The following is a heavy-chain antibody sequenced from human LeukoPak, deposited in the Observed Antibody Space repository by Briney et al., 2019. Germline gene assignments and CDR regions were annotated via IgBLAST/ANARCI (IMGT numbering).Heavy chain of an antibody. D-gene: IGHD6-19*01. J-gene: IGHJ4*02. Sequence: PSETLSLTCAVYGGSFSGYYWSWIRQPPGKGLEWIGEINHSGSTNYNPSLKSRVTISVDTSKNQFSLKLSSVTAADTAVYYCAAIHLTGSSWLTSSGWYRGSRGHFDYWGQGTLVTVSS. CDR1: GGSFSGYY. CDR3: AAIHLTGSSWLTSSGWYRGSRGHFDY. CDR2: INHSGST. V-gene: IGHV4-34*01.